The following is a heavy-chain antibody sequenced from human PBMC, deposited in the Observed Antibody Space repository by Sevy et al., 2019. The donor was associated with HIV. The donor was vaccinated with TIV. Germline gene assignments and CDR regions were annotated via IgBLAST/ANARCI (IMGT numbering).Heavy chain of an antibody. CDR3: AREGYYYDSSGYGYYYYYGMDV. V-gene: IGHV1-46*01. Sequence: ASVKVSCKASGYTFTSYYMHWVRQAPGQGLEWMGIINPSGGSTSYAQKFQGRVTMTRETSTSTVYMELSSLRSEDTAVYYCAREGYYYDSSGYGYYYYYGMDVWGQGTTVTVSS. CDR1: GYTFTSYY. CDR2: INPSGGST. J-gene: IGHJ6*02. D-gene: IGHD3-22*01.